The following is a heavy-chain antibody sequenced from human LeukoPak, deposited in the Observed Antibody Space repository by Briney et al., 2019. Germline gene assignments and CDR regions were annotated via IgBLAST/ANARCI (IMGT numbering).Heavy chain of an antibody. V-gene: IGHV4-34*01. CDR3: ARAQTVGYSSGWRDYYYYYYMDV. D-gene: IGHD6-19*01. J-gene: IGHJ6*03. Sequence: SETLSLTCAVYGGSFSGYYWSWIRQPPGKGLEWIGEINHSGSTNYNPSLKSRVTISVDTSKNQFSLKLSSVTAEDTAVYYCARAQTVGYSSGWRDYYYYYYMDVWGKGTTVTVSS. CDR1: GGSFSGYY. CDR2: INHSGST.